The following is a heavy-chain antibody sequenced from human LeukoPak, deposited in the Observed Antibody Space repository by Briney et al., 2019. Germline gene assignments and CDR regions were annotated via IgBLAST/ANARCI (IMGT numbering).Heavy chain of an antibody. CDR1: GFTFSSYS. V-gene: IGHV3-21*01. J-gene: IGHJ3*02. D-gene: IGHD2-2*01. Sequence: GGSLRLSCAASGFTFSSYSMNWVRQAPGKGLEWVSSISSSNSFTFYADSVKGRFTISRDNAKNSLYLQMNSLRAEDTALYYCARSIVVPAAISGAFDIWGQGTIVTVSS. CDR2: ISSSNSFT. CDR3: ARSIVVPAAISGAFDI.